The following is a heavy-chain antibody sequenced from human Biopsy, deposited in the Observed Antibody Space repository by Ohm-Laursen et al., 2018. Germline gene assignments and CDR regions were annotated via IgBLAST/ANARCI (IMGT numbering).Heavy chain of an antibody. V-gene: IGHV3-33*01. CDR3: SRDDDTTGHYMILNH. CDR1: GFAFRYYG. Sequence: SLRLSCTASGFAFRYYGLHWVRQAPGKGLPWVAVMWSDGINKNYADSVKGRVTVSRDNSNNVLYLQMSSLRDEDSAVYYCSRDDDTTGHYMILNHWGQGTLVTVSS. J-gene: IGHJ5*02. D-gene: IGHD3-9*01. CDR2: MWSDGINK.